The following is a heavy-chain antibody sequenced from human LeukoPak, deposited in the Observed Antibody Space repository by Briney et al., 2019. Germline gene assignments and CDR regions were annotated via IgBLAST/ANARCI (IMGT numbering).Heavy chain of an antibody. CDR2: IKHDESEK. D-gene: IGHD3-16*01. CDR1: GFSFNSDW. V-gene: IGHV3-7*01. Sequence: GGSLRLSCAASGFSFNSDWMDWVRQAPGKGLEWVANIKHDESEKNYLDSVKGRFTISRDNTQNSLYLQMNGLRVEDTAVYYCTRRLDDWGQGTLVTVSS. J-gene: IGHJ4*02. CDR3: TRRLDD.